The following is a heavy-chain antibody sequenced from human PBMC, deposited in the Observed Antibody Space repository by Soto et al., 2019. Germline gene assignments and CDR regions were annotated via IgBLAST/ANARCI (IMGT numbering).Heavy chain of an antibody. CDR1: GYTFTSYD. Sequence: QVQLVQSGAEVKKPGASVKVSCKASGYTFTSYDINWVRQATGQGLEWMGWMNPNSGNTGHAQKLQGRVTMTRNTSISTAYMGLSSGRSEGTAVYYCAREWGLPTYSYYYGMDVWGQGTTGTVSS. J-gene: IGHJ6*02. D-gene: IGHD1-26*01. V-gene: IGHV1-8*01. CDR2: MNPNSGNT. CDR3: AREWGLPTYSYYYGMDV.